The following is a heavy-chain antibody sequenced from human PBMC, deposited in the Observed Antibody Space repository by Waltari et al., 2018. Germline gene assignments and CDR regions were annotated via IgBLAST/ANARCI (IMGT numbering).Heavy chain of an antibody. CDR2: IYYSGST. V-gene: IGHV4-39*07. CDR3: ARWAVMVGAFRYCYFDL. Sequence: QLQLQESGPGLVKPSETLSLTCTVSGGSISSSSYYWCWIRQPPGKGLEWIGSIYYSGSTCYHPSPMSRGSMLVDASKIQFALNLGAVTAADTAVYYCARWAVMVGAFRYCYFDLWGRGTLVTVSS. J-gene: IGHJ2*01. CDR1: GGSISSSSYY. D-gene: IGHD1-26*01.